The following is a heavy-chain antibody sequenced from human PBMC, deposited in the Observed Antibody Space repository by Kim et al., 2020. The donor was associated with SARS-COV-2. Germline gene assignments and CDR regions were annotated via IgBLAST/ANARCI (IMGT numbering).Heavy chain of an antibody. D-gene: IGHD3-22*01. V-gene: IGHV1-46*01. CDR2: INPNGGST. CDR1: GYTFTRYY. CDR3: ARAGYYYDSSGYYEEFRRFYAFDI. J-gene: IGHJ3*02. Sequence: ASVKVSCKASGYTFTRYYMHWVRQAPGQGLEWMGMINPNGGSTSYAQKFQGRVTLTRDTSTSTVYMELSSLGSEDTAVYYCARAGYYYDSSGYYEEFRRFYAFDIWGQGTMVTVSS.